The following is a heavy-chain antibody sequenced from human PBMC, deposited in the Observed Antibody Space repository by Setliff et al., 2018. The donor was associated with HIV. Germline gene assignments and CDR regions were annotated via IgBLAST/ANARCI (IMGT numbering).Heavy chain of an antibody. J-gene: IGHJ6*02. CDR3: ARGHCSGTNCYGVDYYGMDV. CDR1: GGSFSGYY. Sequence: PSETLSLTCAVYGGSFSGYYWSWIRQPPGKGLEWIGEINHSGSTNYNPSLKSRVTISVDTSKNQFSLKLIPVSAADTAVYYCARGHCSGTNCYGVDYYGMDVWGQGTTVTVSS. CDR2: INHSGST. V-gene: IGHV4-34*01. D-gene: IGHD2-2*01.